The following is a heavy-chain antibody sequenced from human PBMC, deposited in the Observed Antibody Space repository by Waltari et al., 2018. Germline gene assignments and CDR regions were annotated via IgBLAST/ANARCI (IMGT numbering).Heavy chain of an antibody. CDR2: IYYSGST. CDR1: GGSISSYY. J-gene: IGHJ5*02. D-gene: IGHD3-10*01. CDR3: ARVLYGSGTFNWFDP. Sequence: QVQLQESGPGLVKPSETLSLTCTVSGGSISSYYWSWIRTPPGKGLEWIGYIYYSGSTNYNPSIKSRVTISVDTSKNQFSLKLSSVTAADTAVYYCARVLYGSGTFNWFDPWGQGTLVTVSS. V-gene: IGHV4-59*01.